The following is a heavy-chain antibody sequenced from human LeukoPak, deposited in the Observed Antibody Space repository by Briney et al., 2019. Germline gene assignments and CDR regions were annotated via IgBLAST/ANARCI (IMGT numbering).Heavy chain of an antibody. CDR3: ARDLDIVVVPASWFYP. CDR1: GFTFSTYS. CDR2: ISSNSKYI. D-gene: IGHD2-2*03. Sequence: GGSLRLSCAASGFTFSTYSMNWVRQAPGRGLEWVSSISSNSKYIYYADSVKGRFTISRDDAKNSLSLQMNSLRAEDTAVYYCARDLDIVVVPASWFYPWGQGTLVTVSS. J-gene: IGHJ5*02. V-gene: IGHV3-21*01.